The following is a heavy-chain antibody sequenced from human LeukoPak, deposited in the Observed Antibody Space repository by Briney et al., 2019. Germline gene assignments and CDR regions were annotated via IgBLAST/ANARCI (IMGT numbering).Heavy chain of an antibody. V-gene: IGHV1-2*02. CDR2: INPNSGGT. D-gene: IGHD2-2*01. Sequence: ASVKVSCKASGYTFTGYYIHWVRQATGQGLEWMGWINPNSGGTNYAQKFQGRVTMTRDTSISTAYMELSRLRSDDTAVYYGARGVVVVPAANHYDYWGQRTLVTVSS. CDR1: GYTFTGYY. J-gene: IGHJ4*02. CDR3: ARGVVVVPAANHYDY.